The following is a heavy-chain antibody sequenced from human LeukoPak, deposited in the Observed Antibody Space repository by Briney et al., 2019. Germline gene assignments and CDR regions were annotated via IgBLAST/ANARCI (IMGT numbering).Heavy chain of an antibody. Sequence: GESLRLSCAASGFTFSSYGMHWVRQAPGKGLEWVAFIRYDGSNKYYADSVKGRFTISRDNSKNTLYLQMNSLRAEDTAVYYCAKDWGYSYGFFDYWGQGTLVTVSS. CDR3: AKDWGYSYGFFDY. CDR2: IRYDGSNK. D-gene: IGHD5-18*01. CDR1: GFTFSSYG. V-gene: IGHV3-30*02. J-gene: IGHJ4*02.